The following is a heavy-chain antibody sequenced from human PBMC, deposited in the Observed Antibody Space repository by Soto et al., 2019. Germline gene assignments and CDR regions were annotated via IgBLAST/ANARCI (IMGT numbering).Heavy chain of an antibody. J-gene: IGHJ4*02. CDR1: GFSFSDYY. V-gene: IGHV3-11*06. D-gene: IGHD3-22*01. Sequence: GGSLRLSCAVSGFSFSDYYMNWIRQAPGKGLEWLSYISSTATYTNYADSVRGRFPISRDSAKNSLYLDMNGLRAEDTAVYYCARARLVVEGRFDYWGQGTLVTVSS. CDR2: ISSTATYT. CDR3: ARARLVVEGRFDY.